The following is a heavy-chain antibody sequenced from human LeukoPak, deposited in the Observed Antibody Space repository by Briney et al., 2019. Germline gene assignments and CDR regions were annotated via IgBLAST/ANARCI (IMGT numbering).Heavy chain of an antibody. V-gene: IGHV4-34*01. J-gene: IGHJ4*02. D-gene: IGHD6-6*01. CDR2: INHSGST. CDR1: GGSFSGYY. CDR3: AGYSSSSAFGY. Sequence: SEALSLTCAVYGGSFSGYYWSWIRQPPGKGLEWIGEINHSGSTNYNPSLKSRVTISVDTSKNQFSLKLSSVTAADTAVYYCAGYSSSSAFGYWGQGTLVTVSS.